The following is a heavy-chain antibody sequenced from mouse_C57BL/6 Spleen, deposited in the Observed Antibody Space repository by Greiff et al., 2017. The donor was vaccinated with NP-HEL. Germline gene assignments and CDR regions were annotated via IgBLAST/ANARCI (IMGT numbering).Heavy chain of an antibody. Sequence: QVQLQQPGAELVMPGASVKLSCKASGYTFTSYWMHWVKQRPGQGLEWIGEIDPSDSYTNYNQKFKGKSTLTVDKSSSTAYMQLSSLTSEDSAVYYCARWAYGSSLSFYAMDYWGQGTSVTVSS. CDR3: ARWAYGSSLSFYAMDY. V-gene: IGHV1-69*01. CDR2: IDPSDSYT. J-gene: IGHJ4*01. D-gene: IGHD1-1*01. CDR1: GYTFTSYW.